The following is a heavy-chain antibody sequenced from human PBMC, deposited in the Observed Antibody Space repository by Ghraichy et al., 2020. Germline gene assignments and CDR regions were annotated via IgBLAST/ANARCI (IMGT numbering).Heavy chain of an antibody. CDR2: ISYDGSNK. V-gene: IGHV3-30*18. Sequence: GGSLRLSCAASGFTFSSYGMHWVRQAPGKGLEWVAVISYDGSNKYYADSVKGRFTISRDNSKNTLYLQMNSLRAEDTAVYYCAKDSQYYYDSSGYYPYYYYYMDVWGKGTTVTVSS. CDR1: GFTFSSYG. CDR3: AKDSQYYYDSSGYYPYYYYYMDV. D-gene: IGHD3-22*01. J-gene: IGHJ6*03.